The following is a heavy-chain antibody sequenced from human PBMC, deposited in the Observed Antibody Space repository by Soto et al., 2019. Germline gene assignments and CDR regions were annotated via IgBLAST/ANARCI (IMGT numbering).Heavy chain of an antibody. CDR2: IYYSGST. CDR3: ARGPYYDILTGYYPHFDY. D-gene: IGHD3-9*01. Sequence: SETLSLTCTVSGGSISSYYWSWIRQPPGKGLEWIGYIYYSGSTNYNPSLKSRVTTSVDTSKNQFSLKLSSVTAADTAVYYCARGPYYDILTGYYPHFDYWGQGTLVTVSS. V-gene: IGHV4-59*01. CDR1: GGSISSYY. J-gene: IGHJ4*02.